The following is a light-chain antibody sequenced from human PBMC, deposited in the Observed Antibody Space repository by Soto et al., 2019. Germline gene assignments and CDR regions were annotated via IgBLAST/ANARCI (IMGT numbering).Light chain of an antibody. J-gene: IGKJ3*01. CDR2: AAS. CDR3: QHYGNSPPSVT. Sequence: DFQMTQSPSSLSTSVGDRVTITCRASQGISNYLAWYQQKPGKVPKLLIYAASTLQSGVPSRFSGSGSGTDFTLNISSLQPEDVATYYCQHYGNSPPSVTFGPGTKVDIK. V-gene: IGKV1-27*01. CDR1: QGISNY.